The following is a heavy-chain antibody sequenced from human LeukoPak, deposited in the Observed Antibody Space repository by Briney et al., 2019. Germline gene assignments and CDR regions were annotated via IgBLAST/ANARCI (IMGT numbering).Heavy chain of an antibody. V-gene: IGHV4-34*01. J-gene: IGHJ6*02. CDR3: ARGLYSYFYGLDV. CDR2: INHRGSI. Sequence: SSETLSLTCSVYGGSFSDDYWSWIRQPPGKGLEWIGEINHRGSINDNPTLKSRVTISLDTSKNRFSLKLRSVTAADTAVYYCARGLYSYFYGLDVWGQGTTVSVSS. CDR1: GGSFSDDY.